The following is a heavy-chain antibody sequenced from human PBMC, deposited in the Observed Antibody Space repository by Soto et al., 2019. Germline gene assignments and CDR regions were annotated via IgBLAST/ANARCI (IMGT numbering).Heavy chain of an antibody. CDR2: TRNKANSYTT. D-gene: IGHD3-22*01. V-gene: IGHV3-72*01. Sequence: EVQLVESGGGLVQPGGSLRLSCAVSGFTISDHYMDWVRQAPGKGLEWVGRTRNKANSYTTEYAAAVKGRFTISRDDSKNSLYLQMNSLKTEDTAVYYCVRDYYDSRGYFYMDYWGQGTLVTVSS. J-gene: IGHJ4*02. CDR3: VRDYYDSRGYFYMDY. CDR1: GFTISDHY.